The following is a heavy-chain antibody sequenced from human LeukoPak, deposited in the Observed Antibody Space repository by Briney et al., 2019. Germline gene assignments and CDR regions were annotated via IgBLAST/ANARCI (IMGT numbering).Heavy chain of an antibody. J-gene: IGHJ6*03. V-gene: IGHV3-23*01. D-gene: IGHD2-2*01. CDR2: ISGSGGST. CDR1: GFTFSSYA. Sequence: GGSLRLSCAASGFTFSSYAMSWVRQAPGKGLEWVSAISGSGGSTYYADSVKGRFTISRDNSKNTLYLQMNSLRAEDTAVYYCARAGGYCSSTSCYNYYYYYMDVWGKGTTVTVSS. CDR3: ARAGGYCSSTSCYNYYYYYMDV.